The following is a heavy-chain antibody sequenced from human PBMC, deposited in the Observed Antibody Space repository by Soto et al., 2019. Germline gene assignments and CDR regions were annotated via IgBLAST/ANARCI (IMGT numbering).Heavy chain of an antibody. CDR1: GFTFDDYA. CDR3: AKGTGAGWVVTVQDAFDI. Sequence: GGSLRLSCATSGFTFDDYAMHWVRQAQGKGLEWVSGISWNSGSIGYADSVKSRFTISRDNDKNSLYLQMNSLRAEDTALYYCAKGTGAGWVVTVQDAFDIWGQGTMVTVSS. CDR2: ISWNSGSI. V-gene: IGHV3-9*01. J-gene: IGHJ3*02. D-gene: IGHD2-21*02.